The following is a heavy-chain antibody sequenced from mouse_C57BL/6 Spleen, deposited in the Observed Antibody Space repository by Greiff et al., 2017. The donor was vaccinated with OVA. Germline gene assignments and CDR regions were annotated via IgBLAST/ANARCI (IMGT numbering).Heavy chain of an antibody. V-gene: IGHV1-69*01. Sequence: QVQLQQPGAELVMPGASVKLSCKASGYTFTSYWMHWVKQRPGQGLEWIGEIDPSDSYTNYNQKFKGKSTLTVDKSSSTAYMQLSSLKSEDSAVYYCARPYYYGSSYWYFDVWGTGTTVTVSS. J-gene: IGHJ1*03. CDR2: IDPSDSYT. CDR3: ARPYYYGSSYWYFDV. CDR1: GYTFTSYW. D-gene: IGHD1-1*01.